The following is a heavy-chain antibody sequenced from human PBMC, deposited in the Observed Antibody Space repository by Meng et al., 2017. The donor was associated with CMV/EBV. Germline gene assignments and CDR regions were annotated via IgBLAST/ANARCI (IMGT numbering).Heavy chain of an antibody. CDR1: GFTFSSYS. CDR2: ISSSSSYI. J-gene: IGHJ6*02. CDR3: ARDRLVRDTIFGVDYYGMDV. V-gene: IGHV3-21*01. Sequence: GESLKISCAASGFTFSSYSMNWVRQAPGKGLEWVPSISSSSSYIYYADSVKGRFTISRDNAKNSLYLQMNSLRAEDTAVYYCARDRLVRDTIFGVDYYGMDVWGQGTTVTVSS. D-gene: IGHD3-3*01.